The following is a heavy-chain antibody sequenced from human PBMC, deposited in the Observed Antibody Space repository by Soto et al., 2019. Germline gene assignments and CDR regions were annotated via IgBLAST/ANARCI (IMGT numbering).Heavy chain of an antibody. Sequence: EVQLVESGGGLVKPGGSLRLSCAASGFTFSSYSMNWVRQAPGKGLEWVSSISSSSSYIYYADSVKGRFTISRDNAKNSLYLQMNSLRAEDTAVYYCARDRSMGFGEPLVGYWGQGTLVTVSS. CDR3: ARDRSMGFGEPLVGY. CDR2: ISSSSSYI. J-gene: IGHJ4*02. CDR1: GFTFSSYS. V-gene: IGHV3-21*01. D-gene: IGHD3-10*01.